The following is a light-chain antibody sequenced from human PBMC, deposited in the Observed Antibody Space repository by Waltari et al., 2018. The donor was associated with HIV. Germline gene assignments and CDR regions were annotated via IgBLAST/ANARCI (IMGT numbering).Light chain of an antibody. Sequence: QSALTQPASVSGSPGQSITISCTGTNSDIGKYNLVSWYQQHPGKVPKVLIFEVTTRPSGISHRVSGSKSDTTAPLTISGLQAEDEADYYCSSYATANTYVFGTGTSVTVL. CDR1: NSDIGKYNL. CDR2: EVT. J-gene: IGLJ1*01. V-gene: IGLV2-23*02. CDR3: SSYATANTYV.